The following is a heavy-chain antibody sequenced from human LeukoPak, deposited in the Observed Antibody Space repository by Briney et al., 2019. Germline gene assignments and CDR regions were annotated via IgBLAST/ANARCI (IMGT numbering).Heavy chain of an antibody. J-gene: IGHJ4*02. V-gene: IGHV4-34*01. CDR1: GGSFSGYY. CDR2: INHSGST. CDR3: AGGTPRY. Sequence: PSETLSLTCAVCGGSFSGYYWSWIRQPPGKGLEWIGEINHSGSTNYNPSLKSRVTISVDTSKNQFSLKLSSVTAADTAVYYCAGGTPRYWGQGTLVTVSS.